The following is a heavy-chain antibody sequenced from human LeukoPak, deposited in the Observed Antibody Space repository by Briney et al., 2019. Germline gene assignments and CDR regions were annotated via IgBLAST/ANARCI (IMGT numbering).Heavy chain of an antibody. Sequence: PGGSLRLSCAASGFTFSSCAMSWVRQAPGKGLEWVSAISGSGGSTYYADSVKGRFTISRDNSKNTLYLQMNSLRAEDTVVYYCAKVPYYDCWSDYYPPYYFDYWGQGTLVTVSS. CDR1: GFTFSSCA. V-gene: IGHV3-23*01. J-gene: IGHJ4*02. D-gene: IGHD3-3*01. CDR3: AKVPYYDCWSDYYPPYYFDY. CDR2: ISGSGGST.